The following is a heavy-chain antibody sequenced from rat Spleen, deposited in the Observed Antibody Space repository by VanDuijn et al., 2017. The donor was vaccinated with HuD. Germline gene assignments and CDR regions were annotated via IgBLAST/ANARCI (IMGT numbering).Heavy chain of an antibody. CDR1: GFTFSNYY. J-gene: IGHJ4*01. CDR2: ISTGGGVT. Sequence: EVQLVESGGGLVQPGRSLKLSCAASGFTFSNYYMAWVRQAPTKGLEWVAYISTGGGVTYYRDSVKGRFTISRDNAKSTLFLQMDSLRSEDTATYYCVRQMDAWGQGASVTVSS. CDR3: VRQMDA. V-gene: IGHV5-25*01.